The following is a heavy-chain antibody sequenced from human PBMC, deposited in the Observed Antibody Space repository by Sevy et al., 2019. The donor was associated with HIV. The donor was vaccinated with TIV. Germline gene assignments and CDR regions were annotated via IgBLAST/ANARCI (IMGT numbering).Heavy chain of an antibody. J-gene: IGHJ6*02. Sequence: GSLRLSCAASGFTFKDYYMNWIRQAPGKGLEWVSYISDGGTTIYYADSVKGRFTISRDNAKNSMYLQMNSLRAEDTAVYYCAREDIDFYYYGMDVWGQGTTVTVSS. CDR2: ISDGGTTI. D-gene: IGHD2-15*01. V-gene: IGHV3-11*04. CDR3: AREDIDFYYYGMDV. CDR1: GFTFKDYY.